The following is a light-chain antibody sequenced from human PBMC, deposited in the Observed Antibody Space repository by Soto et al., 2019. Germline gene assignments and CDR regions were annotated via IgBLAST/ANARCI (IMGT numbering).Light chain of an antibody. CDR3: QQYGSSPYT. Sequence: EIVLTQSPGTLSLSPGERATLSCRASQSVRSNYLAWYQQKPGQAPRLLIYGASSRATGIPDRFSGSGSGTDCTLTIRRLEPEDFAVYYCQQYGSSPYTCGQGTKLEIK. V-gene: IGKV3-20*01. CDR1: QSVRSNY. CDR2: GAS. J-gene: IGKJ2*01.